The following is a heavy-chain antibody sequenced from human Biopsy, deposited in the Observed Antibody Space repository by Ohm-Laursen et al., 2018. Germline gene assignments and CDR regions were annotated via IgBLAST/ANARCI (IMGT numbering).Heavy chain of an antibody. CDR3: ATKLTGYFHH. CDR2: NIPILGTG. J-gene: IGHJ1*01. V-gene: IGHV1-69*06. Sequence: SVKVSCKAPGGTFSNYGVNWVRQAPGQGLEWLRGNIPILGTGNYAQKFQDRVTVAADTSTSTATMELRSLRSDDTAVYYCATKLTGYFHHWGQGTLVIVSS. CDR1: GGTFSNYG. D-gene: IGHD3-9*01.